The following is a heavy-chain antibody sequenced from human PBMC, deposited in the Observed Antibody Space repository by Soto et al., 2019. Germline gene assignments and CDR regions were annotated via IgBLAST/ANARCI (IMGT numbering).Heavy chain of an antibody. D-gene: IGHD3-16*02. CDR1: GGSIGNVGYC. CDR3: ARGVGDYVWGSYRYPSGDDAFDI. Sequence: PLSLTYTVLGGSIGNVGYCWSWIRQPPGKGLEWIGYIYYSGSTYYNPSLKSRVTISVDTSKNQFSLKLSSVTAADTAVYYCARGVGDYVWGSYRYPSGDDAFDIWGQGTMVTV. J-gene: IGHJ3*02. CDR2: IYYSGST. V-gene: IGHV4-30-4*08.